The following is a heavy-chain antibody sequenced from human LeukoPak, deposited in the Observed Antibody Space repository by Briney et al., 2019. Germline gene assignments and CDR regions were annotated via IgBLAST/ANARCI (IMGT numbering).Heavy chain of an antibody. CDR2: IKSKTDGGTT. CDR1: GFTFSNAW. J-gene: IGHJ4*02. CDR3: TTALEYGSGTFDY. Sequence: GGSLRLSCAASGFTFSNAWMSWVRQAPGKGLEWVGRIKSKTDGGTTDYAAPVKGRFTISRDDSKNTLYLQMSSLKTEDTAVYYCTTALEYGSGTFDYWGQGTLVTVSS. V-gene: IGHV3-15*01. D-gene: IGHD3-10*01.